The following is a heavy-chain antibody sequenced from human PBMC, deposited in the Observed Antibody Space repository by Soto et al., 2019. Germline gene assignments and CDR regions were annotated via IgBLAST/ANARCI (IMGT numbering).Heavy chain of an antibody. CDR1: GFTFSSYW. Sequence: EVQLVESGGGLVQPGGSLRLSCAASGFTFSSYWMHWVRQAPGKGLVWVSRINSDGSSTNYADSVKGRFTISRDNAKNTLYLQMNSLRAEGTAVYFCARGYRGSYGNDYWGQGTLVTVSS. V-gene: IGHV3-74*01. CDR2: INSDGSST. CDR3: ARGYRGSYGNDY. J-gene: IGHJ4*02. D-gene: IGHD1-26*01.